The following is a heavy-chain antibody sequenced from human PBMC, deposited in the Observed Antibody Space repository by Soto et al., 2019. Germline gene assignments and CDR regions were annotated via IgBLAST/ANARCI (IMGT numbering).Heavy chain of an antibody. J-gene: IGHJ4*02. V-gene: IGHV3-74*01. CDR2: INSDGSST. CDR3: TRGGRDGYNLNY. Sequence: EVQLVESGGGLVQPGGSLRLSCAASGFTFSNYWMHWVRQAPGKGLVWVSRINSDGSSTSYADSVKGRFTISRDNAKNTLYLQMNSLRAEDTAVYYCTRGGRDGYNLNYWGQGTLVTVSS. D-gene: IGHD5-12*01. CDR1: GFTFSNYW.